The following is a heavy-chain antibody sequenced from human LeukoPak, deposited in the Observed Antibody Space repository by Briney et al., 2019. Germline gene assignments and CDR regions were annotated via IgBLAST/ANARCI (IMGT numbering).Heavy chain of an antibody. D-gene: IGHD3-22*01. CDR1: GGSISTSNYY. CDR3: ARSYDSSGYYFDYFDY. V-gene: IGHV4-39*01. Sequence: SETLSLTCTVSGGSISTSNYYWGWIRQPPGKGLEWIGNIFYSGSTYYSPSLKSRVTISVDTSKNQFSLKLSSVTAADTAVYYCARSYDSSGYYFDYFDYWGQGTLVTVSP. J-gene: IGHJ4*02. CDR2: IFYSGST.